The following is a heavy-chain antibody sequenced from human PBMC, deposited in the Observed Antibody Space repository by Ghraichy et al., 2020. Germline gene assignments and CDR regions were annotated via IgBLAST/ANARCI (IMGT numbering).Heavy chain of an antibody. CDR3: AKDFGGPLTMIVVVTLDY. D-gene: IGHD3-22*01. V-gene: IGHV3-23*01. J-gene: IGHJ4*02. CDR2: ISGSGGST. CDR1: GFTFSSYA. Sequence: GGSLRLSCAASGFTFSSYAMSWVRQAPGKGLEWVSAISGSGGSTYYADSVKGRFTISRDNSKNTLYLQMNSLRAEDTAVYYCAKDFGGPLTMIVVVTLDYWGQGTLVTVSS.